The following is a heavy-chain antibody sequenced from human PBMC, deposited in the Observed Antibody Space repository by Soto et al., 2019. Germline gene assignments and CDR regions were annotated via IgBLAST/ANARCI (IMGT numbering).Heavy chain of an antibody. J-gene: IGHJ4*02. CDR1: GYSFSSYG. V-gene: IGHV1-18*01. D-gene: IGHD3-10*01. CDR3: ARVWVYYGSVDY. CDR2: ISAYNGNT. Sequence: ASVKVSFKASGYSFSSYGISWVRQAPGQGLEWMGWISAYNGNTNYAQKLQGRVTMTTDTSTSTAYMELRSLRSDDTAVYYCARVWVYYGSVDYWGQGTLVTVSS.